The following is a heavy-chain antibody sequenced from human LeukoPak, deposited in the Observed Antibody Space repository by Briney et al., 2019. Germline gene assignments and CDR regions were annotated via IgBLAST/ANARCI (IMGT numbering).Heavy chain of an antibody. Sequence: SVKVSCTASGGTFSSYAISWVRQAPEQGLEWMGGIIPIFGTANYAQKFQGRVTITADESTSTAYMELSSLRSEDTAVYYCARSPDILTGLDYWGQGTLVTVSS. D-gene: IGHD3-9*01. CDR2: IIPIFGTA. CDR3: ARSPDILTGLDY. V-gene: IGHV1-69*13. J-gene: IGHJ4*02. CDR1: GGTFSSYA.